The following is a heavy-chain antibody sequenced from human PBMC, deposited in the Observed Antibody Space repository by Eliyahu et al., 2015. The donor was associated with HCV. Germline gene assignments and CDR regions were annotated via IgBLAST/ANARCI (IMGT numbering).Heavy chain of an antibody. J-gene: IGHJ4*02. CDR2: ISSSSSTI. Sequence: ESGGGLVQPGGSLRLSCAASGFTFSSYSMNWVRQAPGKGLEWVSYISSSSSTIYYADSVKGRFTISRDNAKNSLYLQMNSLRDEDTTVYYCARGSSGGRTGFEYWGQGTLVTVSS. V-gene: IGHV3-48*02. CDR1: GFTFSSYS. D-gene: IGHD2-15*01. CDR3: ARGSSGGRTGFEY.